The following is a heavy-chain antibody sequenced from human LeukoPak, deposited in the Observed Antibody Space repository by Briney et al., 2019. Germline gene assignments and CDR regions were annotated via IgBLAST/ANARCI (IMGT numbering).Heavy chain of an antibody. CDR1: GGSISSSSYY. J-gene: IGHJ5*02. CDR2: IYYSGST. D-gene: IGHD2-15*01. V-gene: IGHV4-39*01. Sequence: SETLSLTCTVSGGSISSSSYYWGWIRQPPGKGLEWIGSIYYSGSTYYNPSLKSRVTISVDTSKNQFSLKLSSVTAADTAVYYCARQLHIVVVVAAWSDPWGQGTLVTVSS. CDR3: ARQLHIVVVVAAWSDP.